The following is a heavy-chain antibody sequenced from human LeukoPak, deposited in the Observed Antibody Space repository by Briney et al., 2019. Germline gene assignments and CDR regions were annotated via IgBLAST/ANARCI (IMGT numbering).Heavy chain of an antibody. V-gene: IGHV3-30-3*01. CDR1: GFTFGDYA. D-gene: IGHD5-18*01. CDR2: VSYDGSIN. J-gene: IGHJ4*02. CDR3: ARDAQGYSYGYYFDY. Sequence: GGSLRLSCTASGFTFGDYAMSWFRQAPGKGLEWVAFVSYDGSINSYADFVKGRFTISRDNSKNTLYLQMNSLRAEDTAVYYCARDAQGYSYGYYFDYWGQGTLVTVSS.